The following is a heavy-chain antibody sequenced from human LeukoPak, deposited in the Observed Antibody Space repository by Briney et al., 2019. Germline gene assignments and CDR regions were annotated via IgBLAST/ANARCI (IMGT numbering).Heavy chain of an antibody. V-gene: IGHV3-30*04. CDR1: GFTFSSYA. CDR3: ARVPGSSGFLSGTRY. J-gene: IGHJ4*02. Sequence: GGSLRLSCAASGFTFSSYAVHWVRQAPGKGLEWVAVISHDGTNKYYADSVKGRFTISRDISKNTLYLQMNSLRPEDTAVYYCARVPGSSGFLSGTRYWGQGTLVTVSS. D-gene: IGHD3-22*01. CDR2: ISHDGTNK.